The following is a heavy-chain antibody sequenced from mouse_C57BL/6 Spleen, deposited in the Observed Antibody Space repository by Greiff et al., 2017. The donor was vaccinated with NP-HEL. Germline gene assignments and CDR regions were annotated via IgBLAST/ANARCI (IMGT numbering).Heavy chain of an antibody. V-gene: IGHV1-55*01. CDR1: GYTFTSYW. Sequence: VQLQQPGAELVKPGASVKMSCKASGYTFTSYWITWVKQRPGQGLEWIGDIYPGSGSTNYNEKFNSKATLTVDSSSSTAYMQLSSLTTKDSAVYYCAREELRHYYCAMDYWGKGTSVTVSS. CDR3: AREELRHYYCAMDY. D-gene: IGHD2-12*01. CDR2: IYPGSGST. J-gene: IGHJ4*01.